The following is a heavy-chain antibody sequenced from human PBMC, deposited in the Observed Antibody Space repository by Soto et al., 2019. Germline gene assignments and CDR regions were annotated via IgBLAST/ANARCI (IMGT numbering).Heavy chain of an antibody. CDR2: INAGNGNT. Sequence: QVQLVQSGAEVKKPRASVKVSCKASGYTFTSYVLHWVRQAPGQRPEWMGWINAGNGNTKYSQNFQGRVTISKNTSASTVYMELRSLKSEATAVYYCARDRTYYGDYMGDYWGQGTLVAVSS. CDR3: ARDRTYYGDYMGDY. J-gene: IGHJ4*02. D-gene: IGHD4-17*01. CDR1: GYTFTSYV. V-gene: IGHV1-3*01.